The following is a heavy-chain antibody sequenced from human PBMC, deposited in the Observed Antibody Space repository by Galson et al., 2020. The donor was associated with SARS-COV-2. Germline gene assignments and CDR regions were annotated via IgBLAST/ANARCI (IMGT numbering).Heavy chain of an antibody. D-gene: IGHD2-8*01. CDR3: ARTEWPNEYCDS. CDR2: VHSTGNT. V-gene: IGHV4-61*01. Sequence: SETLSLTCTVSGGSVGGGSRSYYYWNWIRQSPRKGLEWIGQVHSTGNTKYNPSPKNRVTMSIVTSKNQFSLRVTSMNAADTAIYYCARTEWPNEYCDSWGQGILVAVSS. CDR1: GGSVGGGSRSYYY. J-gene: IGHJ4*02.